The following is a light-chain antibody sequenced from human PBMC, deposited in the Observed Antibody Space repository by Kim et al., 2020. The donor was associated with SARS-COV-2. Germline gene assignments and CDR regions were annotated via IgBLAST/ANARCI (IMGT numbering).Light chain of an antibody. V-gene: IGLV3-19*01. CDR3: NSRDSSGNHLL. Sequence: ALGQTVRITCQEDSLRDYYASWYHQKPGQAPVLVIYDKNTRPSGIPDRFSGSSSGNTASLTIAGALAEDEADYYCNSRDSSGNHLLFAGGTQLTVL. CDR2: DKN. CDR1: SLRDYY. J-gene: IGLJ2*01.